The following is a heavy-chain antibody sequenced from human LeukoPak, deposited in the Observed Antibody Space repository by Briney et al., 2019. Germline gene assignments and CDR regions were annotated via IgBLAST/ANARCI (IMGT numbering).Heavy chain of an antibody. J-gene: IGHJ4*02. CDR1: GGTFSSYA. V-gene: IGHV1-69*13. Sequence: ASVKVSCKASGGTFSSYAISWVRQAPGHGLEWMGGIIPIFGTANYAQKFHGRVTITADESTSTAYMELSSLRSEDTAVYYCARGLDDSSGYYLDYWGQGTLVTVSS. D-gene: IGHD3-22*01. CDR3: ARGLDDSSGYYLDY. CDR2: IIPIFGTA.